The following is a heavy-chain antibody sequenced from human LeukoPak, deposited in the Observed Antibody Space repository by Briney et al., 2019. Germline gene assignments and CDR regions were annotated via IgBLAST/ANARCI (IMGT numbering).Heavy chain of an antibody. CDR1: GGSFSGYY. Sequence: SETLSLTCAVYGGSFSGYYWSWIRQPPGKGLEGIGEINHSGSTNYNPSLKSRVTISVDTYKNQFSLKLSSVTAADTAVYYCARLAVKDHSGYGGDYWGQGTLVTVSS. CDR2: INHSGST. CDR3: ARLAVKDHSGYGGDY. J-gene: IGHJ4*02. D-gene: IGHD5-12*01. V-gene: IGHV4-34*01.